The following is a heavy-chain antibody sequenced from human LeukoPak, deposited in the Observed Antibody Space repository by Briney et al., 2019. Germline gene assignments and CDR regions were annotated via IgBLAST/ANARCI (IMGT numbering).Heavy chain of an antibody. CDR3: ARQTGEPNAFDI. J-gene: IGHJ3*02. Sequence: SETLSLTCTVSGGSISTYHWNWIRQPPGQGLEWIGYIQNSGSSNYNPSLKSRVTISVDTSRNQFSLRLNSVTAADTAVYYCARQTGEPNAFDIWGQGTMVTVSS. D-gene: IGHD3-16*01. V-gene: IGHV4-59*08. CDR2: IQNSGSS. CDR1: GGSISTYH.